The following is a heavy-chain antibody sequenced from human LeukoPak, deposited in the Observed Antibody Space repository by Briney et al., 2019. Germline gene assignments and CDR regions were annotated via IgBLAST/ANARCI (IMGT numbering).Heavy chain of an antibody. CDR3: TRVGYIDEGIDY. J-gene: IGHJ4*02. D-gene: IGHD5-12*01. Sequence: GGSLRLSCAASGFAFNTYTMNWVRQAPGKGLEWVANIKQDGSKKSYVDSVKGRFTISRDNAKNSLYLQMNSLRAEDTAIYYCTRVGYIDEGIDYWGQGTLVTVSS. CDR2: IKQDGSKK. V-gene: IGHV3-7*04. CDR1: GFAFNTYT.